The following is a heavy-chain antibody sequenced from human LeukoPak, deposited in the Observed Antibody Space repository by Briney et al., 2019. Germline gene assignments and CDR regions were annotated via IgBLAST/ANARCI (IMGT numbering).Heavy chain of an antibody. CDR2: ISGSGGST. J-gene: IGHJ6*02. D-gene: IGHD3-9*01. CDR1: GFTFSSYA. Sequence: PGGSLRLSCAASGFTFSSYAMSWVRQAPGKGLEWVSAISGSGGSTYYADSVKGRFTISRDNSKNTLYLQMNSLRAEDTAVYYCAKNDFRYFDWLLFFSSYGMDVWGQGTTVTVSS. CDR3: AKNDFRYFDWLLFFSSYGMDV. V-gene: IGHV3-23*01.